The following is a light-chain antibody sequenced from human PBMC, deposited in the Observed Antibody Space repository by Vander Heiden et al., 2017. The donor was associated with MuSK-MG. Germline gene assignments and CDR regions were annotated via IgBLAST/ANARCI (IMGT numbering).Light chain of an antibody. CDR1: SGHTNYA. V-gene: IGLV4-69*02. J-gene: IGLJ2*01. CDR3: QTWGTGIQV. CDR2: VNSDGSH. Sequence: QLVLTQSPSASAALGASVRLHCTLSSGHTNYALAWHQQQPEKGPRYLMKVNSDGSHNKGDEIPDRFSGSSSGAERYLTISSLQSEDEADYYCQTWGTGIQVFGGGTKLTVL.